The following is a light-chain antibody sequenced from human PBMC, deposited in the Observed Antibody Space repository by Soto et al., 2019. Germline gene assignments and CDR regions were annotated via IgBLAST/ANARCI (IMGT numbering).Light chain of an antibody. J-gene: IGLJ2*01. V-gene: IGLV1-44*01. CDR1: SSNIGSNT. CDR3: ATWDDSLNGHVV. CDR2: SNN. Sequence: QSVLTQPPSASGTPGQRVTISCSGSSSNIGSNTVNWYQQLPGTAPKFLIYSNNQRPSGVPKRFSGSKSGTSASLAISGLQSEDEADYYCATWDDSLNGHVVFGGGTKVTVL.